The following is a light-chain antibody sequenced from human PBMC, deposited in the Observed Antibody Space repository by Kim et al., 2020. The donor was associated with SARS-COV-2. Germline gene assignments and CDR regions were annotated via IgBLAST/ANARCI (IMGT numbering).Light chain of an antibody. V-gene: IGKV1-33*01. CDR2: DSY. CDR3: LQYDDLPYT. Sequence: SAAVGDTVTITCQEVPDIAHFLNWYQQRPGKPPKLLISDSYNLEAGVPSRFSGSGSGTLFTFTITGLQPEDIATYYCLQYDDLPYTFGQGTKLEI. CDR1: PDIAHF. J-gene: IGKJ2*01.